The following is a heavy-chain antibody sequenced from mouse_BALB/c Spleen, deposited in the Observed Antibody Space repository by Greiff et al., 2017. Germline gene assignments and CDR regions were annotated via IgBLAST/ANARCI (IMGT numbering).Heavy chain of an antibody. J-gene: IGHJ1*01. D-gene: IGHD6-1*01. CDR1: GFTFTDYY. CDR2: IRNKANGYTT. V-gene: IGHV7-3*02. Sequence: EVHLVESGGGLVQPGGSLRLSCATSGFTFTDYYMSWVRQPPGKALEWLGFIRNKANGYTTEYSASVKGRFTISRDNYQSILYLQMNTLRAEDSATYCCARYLNCSTHWYFDVWGAGTTVTVSS. CDR3: ARYLNCSTHWYFDV.